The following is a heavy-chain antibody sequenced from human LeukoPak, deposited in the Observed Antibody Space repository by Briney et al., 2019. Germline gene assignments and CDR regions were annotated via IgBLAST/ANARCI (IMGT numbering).Heavy chain of an antibody. Sequence: SETLSLTCAVSGYSISSGYYWGWIRLPPGQGLEWIGSISHSGTTYYNPSLKSRVTISLDTSKNQFSLKLSSVTAADTAVYYCARPTSGWFTDAFDIWGQGTMVTV. CDR1: GYSISSGYY. CDR3: ARPTSGWFTDAFDI. J-gene: IGHJ3*02. D-gene: IGHD6-19*01. CDR2: ISHSGTT. V-gene: IGHV4-38-2*01.